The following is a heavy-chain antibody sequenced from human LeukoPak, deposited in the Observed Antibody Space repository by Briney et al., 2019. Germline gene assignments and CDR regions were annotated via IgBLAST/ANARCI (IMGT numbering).Heavy chain of an antibody. CDR2: IKQAASET. CDR1: GFTFSSYW. D-gene: IGHD5-12*01. J-gene: IGHJ4*02. V-gene: IGHV3-7*03. Sequence: GGSLRLSCAASGFTFSSYWMTWVRQAPGKGLEWVAIIKQAASETYYVGSVKGRFTISRDNSKNTLYLQMNSLRAEDTAVYYCAKRGYSGYQLLDWGQGTLVTVSS. CDR3: AKRGYSGYQLLD.